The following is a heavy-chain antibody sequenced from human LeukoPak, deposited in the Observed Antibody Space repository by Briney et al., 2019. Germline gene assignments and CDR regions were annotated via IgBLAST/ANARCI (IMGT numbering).Heavy chain of an antibody. CDR2: ISSSSSYI. Sequence: PGGSLRLSCAASGFTFSSYRMNWVRQAPGKGLEWVSSISSSSSYIYYADSVKGRFTISRDNAKNSLYLQMNSLRAEDTAVYYCARTDIVVVPAAHEPELAEYFQHWGQGTLVTVSS. CDR1: GFTFSSYR. CDR3: ARTDIVVVPAAHEPELAEYFQH. J-gene: IGHJ1*01. V-gene: IGHV3-21*01. D-gene: IGHD2-2*01.